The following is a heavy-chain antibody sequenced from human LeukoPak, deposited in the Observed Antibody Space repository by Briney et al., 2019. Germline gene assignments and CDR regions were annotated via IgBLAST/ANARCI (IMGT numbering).Heavy chain of an antibody. CDR2: ISFSSATI. CDR1: GFTFSSYS. D-gene: IGHD3-10*01. V-gene: IGHV3-48*01. Sequence: GGSLRLSCEASGFTFSSYSMNWVRQAPGKGLEWVSYISFSSATIHYADSVKGRFTISRDNSKNTLYLQMNSLRAEDTAVYYCAKDFLWFGELFRYYFDYWGQGTLVTVSS. CDR3: AKDFLWFGELFRYYFDY. J-gene: IGHJ4*02.